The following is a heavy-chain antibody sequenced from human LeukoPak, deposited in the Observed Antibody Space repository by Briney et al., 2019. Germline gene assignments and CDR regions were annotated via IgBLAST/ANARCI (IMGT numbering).Heavy chain of an antibody. V-gene: IGHV3-7*01. CDR3: ARDLNGDYVGGHFDY. J-gene: IGHJ4*02. D-gene: IGHD4-17*01. CDR2: INQDGSEK. Sequence: GGSLRLSCAASGLTFSTYWMSWVRQAPGKGLEWVANINQDGSEKYYVDSVKGRFTISRDNAKNSLYLQMNRLRAEDTAVYYCARDLNGDYVGGHFDYWGQGTLVTVSS. CDR1: GLTFSTYW.